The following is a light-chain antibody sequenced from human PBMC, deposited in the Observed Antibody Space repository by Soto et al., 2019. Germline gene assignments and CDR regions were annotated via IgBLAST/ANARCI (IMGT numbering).Light chain of an antibody. J-gene: IGKJ1*01. CDR1: QSVSSSY. CDR3: HQHGDSPWT. Sequence: EIVLTQSPGTLSLSPGERATLSCRASQSVSSSYLAWYQQKPGQAPRPLIYATSSRATGISDRFSGSGSGTEFTLTISRLEPEDFATYYCHQHGDSPWTFGQGTKV. V-gene: IGKV3-20*01. CDR2: ATS.